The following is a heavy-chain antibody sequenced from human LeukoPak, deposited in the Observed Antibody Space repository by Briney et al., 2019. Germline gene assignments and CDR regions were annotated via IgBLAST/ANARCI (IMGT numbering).Heavy chain of an antibody. V-gene: IGHV1-18*01. D-gene: IGHD3-10*01. CDR3: ARVTYGSGSYYYYYYGMDV. CDR2: ISAYNGNT. J-gene: IGHJ6*02. CDR1: GYTFTSYG. Sequence: ASVKVSCKASGYTFTSYGISWVRQAPGQGLEWVGWISAYNGNTNYAQKLQGRVTMTTDTSTSTAYMELRSLRSDDTAVYYCARVTYGSGSYYYYYYGMDVWGQGTTVTVSS.